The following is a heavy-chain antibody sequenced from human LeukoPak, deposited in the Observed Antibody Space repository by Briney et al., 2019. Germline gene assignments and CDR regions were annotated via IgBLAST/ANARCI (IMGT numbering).Heavy chain of an antibody. CDR1: GFTFSSYG. V-gene: IGHV3-33*01. D-gene: IGHD6-19*01. Sequence: GGSLRLSCAASGFTFSSYGMHWVRQAPGKGLEWVAVIWYDGSNKYHADSVKGRFTISRDNSKNTLYLQMNSLRAEDTAVYYCARDHSSGWYSDYFDYWGQGTLVTVSS. CDR3: ARDHSSGWYSDYFDY. CDR2: IWYDGSNK. J-gene: IGHJ4*02.